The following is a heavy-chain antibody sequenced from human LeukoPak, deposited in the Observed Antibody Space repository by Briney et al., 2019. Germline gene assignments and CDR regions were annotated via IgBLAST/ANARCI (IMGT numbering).Heavy chain of an antibody. V-gene: IGHV4-39*01. J-gene: IGHJ4*02. CDR3: ARHLLPRDGYNFDS. CDR1: GGSISSSSYY. D-gene: IGHD5-24*01. Sequence: SETLSLTCTVSGGSISSSSYYWDWIRQPPGKGLEWIGNFHYGGSTSYNPSLKSRVTISVDTSKNQFSLKLSSMTAADTAVYYCARHLLPRDGYNFDSWGQGTLVTVSS. CDR2: FHYGGST.